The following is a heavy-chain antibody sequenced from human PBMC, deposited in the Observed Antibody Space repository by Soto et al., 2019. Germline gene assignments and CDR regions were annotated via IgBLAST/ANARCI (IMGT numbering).Heavy chain of an antibody. CDR1: GGSIISSSYY. V-gene: IGHV4-39*01. Sequence: TLSLTCTFSGGSIISSSYYWGWIRQPPGKGLEWIGSVYYSGSNYYNPSLKSRVTISVDTSKNQFYLKLSSVNAADTAVYYCARRGYGDYCFDYWGQGTLVTVSS. CDR3: ARRGYGDYCFDY. D-gene: IGHD4-17*01. CDR2: VYYSGSN. J-gene: IGHJ4*02.